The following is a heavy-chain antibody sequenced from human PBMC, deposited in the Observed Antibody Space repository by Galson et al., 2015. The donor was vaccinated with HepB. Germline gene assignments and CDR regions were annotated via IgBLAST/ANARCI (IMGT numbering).Heavy chain of an antibody. Sequence: SVKVSCKTSGYTFSGYYMHWVRQAPGQGLEWMGWINPNSGGRNYAQKFQGRVTMTRDTSISAAYMELTRLRSDDTAVYYCASSWSGTRSHGAFDMWGQGTMVTVSS. CDR3: ASSWSGTRSHGAFDM. V-gene: IGHV1-2*02. CDR2: INPNSGGR. CDR1: GYTFSGYY. D-gene: IGHD1-1*01. J-gene: IGHJ3*02.